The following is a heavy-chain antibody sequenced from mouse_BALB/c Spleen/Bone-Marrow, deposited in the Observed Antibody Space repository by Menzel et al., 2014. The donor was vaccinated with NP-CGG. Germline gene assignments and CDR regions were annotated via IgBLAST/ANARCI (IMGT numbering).Heavy chain of an antibody. CDR3: TRGEDY. CDR1: GFNIKDTF. V-gene: IGHV14-3*02. CDR2: IDPANGNT. Sequence: VQLQQSGAELVKPGASVKLSCTGSGFNIKDTFMHWVKQRPEQGLEWIGRIDPANGNTKYDSKFQGKATITADTSSNTAYLHLTSLTSEDTAVYYCTRGEDYWGQGTTLAVSS. J-gene: IGHJ2*01.